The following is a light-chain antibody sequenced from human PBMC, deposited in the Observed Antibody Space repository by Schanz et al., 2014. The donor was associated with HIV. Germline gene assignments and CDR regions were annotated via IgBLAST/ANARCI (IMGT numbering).Light chain of an antibody. CDR2: VTH. CDR1: AFNVGQNY. V-gene: IGLV1-51*01. Sequence: QSVLTQPPSVSAAPGQRVTISCSGSAFNVGQNYVSWFQQFPGTAPKLLMYVTHQRPSELPDRFSGYKTGTSATLAITGLQTEDEADYYCATWDSFLSAVVFGGGTKLTVL. CDR3: ATWDSFLSAVV. J-gene: IGLJ2*01.